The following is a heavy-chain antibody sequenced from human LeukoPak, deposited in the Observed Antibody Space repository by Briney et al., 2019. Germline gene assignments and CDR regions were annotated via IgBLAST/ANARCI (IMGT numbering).Heavy chain of an antibody. Sequence: GGSLRLSCAASWFSFCNHYINCVRQTPGKGLEWVGRTRNKAESYKTEYAASVKGRFTISRDDSKQSPFLHMNSLRTGDGRVYYCARVSSIFQVVARSYMDVWGKGTTVTVSS. V-gene: IGHV3-72*01. D-gene: IGHD3-3*01. J-gene: IGHJ6*03. CDR1: WFSFCNHY. CDR3: ARVSSIFQVVARSYMDV. CDR2: TRNKAESYKT.